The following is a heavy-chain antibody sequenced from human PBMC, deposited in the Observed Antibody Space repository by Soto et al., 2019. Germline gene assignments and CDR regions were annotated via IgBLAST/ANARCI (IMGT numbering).Heavy chain of an antibody. D-gene: IGHD6-6*01. CDR2: IIPIFGTA. Sequence: QVQLVQSGAEVKKPGSSVKVSCKASGGTFSSYAISWVRQAPGQGLEWTRGIIPIFGTANYAQKCEGGVTIIADKSESTAYMELSSMRSEDTAVYYCARDQEQLRTSGWFDPWGQGTLVTVSS. V-gene: IGHV1-69*06. CDR1: GGTFSSYA. CDR3: ARDQEQLRTSGWFDP. J-gene: IGHJ5*02.